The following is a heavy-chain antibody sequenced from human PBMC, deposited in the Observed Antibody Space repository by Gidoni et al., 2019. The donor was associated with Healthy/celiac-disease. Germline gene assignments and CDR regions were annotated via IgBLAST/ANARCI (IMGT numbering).Heavy chain of an antibody. D-gene: IGHD3-10*01. J-gene: IGHJ4*02. Sequence: EVPLLESGGGVVQPGGSLRLSCAASGFTFSSYAMSWVRQAPGKGLAWVSAISGSGGSTYYADSVKGRFTISRDNSKNTLYLQMNSLRAEDTAVYYCAKAPEPMVRGHFDYWGQGTLVTVSS. CDR1: GFTFSSYA. V-gene: IGHV3-23*01. CDR3: AKAPEPMVRGHFDY. CDR2: ISGSGGST.